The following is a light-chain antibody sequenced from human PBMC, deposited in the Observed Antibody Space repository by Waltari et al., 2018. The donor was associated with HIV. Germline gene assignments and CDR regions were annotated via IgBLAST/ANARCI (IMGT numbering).Light chain of an antibody. V-gene: IGLV2-14*01. CDR2: EVS. CDR1: SRDVGAHQH. J-gene: IGLJ1*01. CDR3: SSFTSSSIPYV. Sequence: QSALTQPASVSGSPGQSITLSCTAPSRDVGAHQHVSWYQHHPGEAPKLMIYEVSNRPAGVSNRFSGSKSGNTASLTISGLQVADEADYYCSSFTSSSIPYVFGTGTKVTVL.